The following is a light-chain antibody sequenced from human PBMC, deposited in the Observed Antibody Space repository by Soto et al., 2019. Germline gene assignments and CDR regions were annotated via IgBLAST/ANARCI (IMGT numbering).Light chain of an antibody. Sequence: QLVLTQSPSASASLGASVKLTCTLSSGHSSYAIAWHQQQPEKGPRYWMKLNSDGSHSKGDGIPDRFSGSSSGAERYLTISSLQSEDEADDYCQTWGPGFWVVGGGTKLTVL. CDR1: SGHSSYA. V-gene: IGLV4-69*01. CDR3: QTWGPGFWV. CDR2: LNSDGSH. J-gene: IGLJ3*02.